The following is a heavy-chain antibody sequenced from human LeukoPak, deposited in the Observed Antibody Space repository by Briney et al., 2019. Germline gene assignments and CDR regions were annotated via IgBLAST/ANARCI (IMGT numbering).Heavy chain of an antibody. D-gene: IGHD2-2*02. J-gene: IGHJ5*02. V-gene: IGHV1-8*01. Sequence: GASVKVSCKASGYTFTSYDINWVRQATGQGLEWMGWMNPNSGSTGYAQKFQGRVTMTRNTSISTAYMELSSLRSEDTAVYYCARAGGDIVVVPAAIQWFDPWGQGTLVTVSS. CDR3: ARAGGDIVVVPAAIQWFDP. CDR2: MNPNSGST. CDR1: GYTFTSYD.